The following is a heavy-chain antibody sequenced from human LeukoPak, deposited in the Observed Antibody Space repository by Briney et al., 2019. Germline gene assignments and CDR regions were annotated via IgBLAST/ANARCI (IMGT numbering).Heavy chain of an antibody. CDR3: AKTIFGDLGFYMDV. CDR1: GYTITGYY. V-gene: IGHV1-2*02. Sequence: ASVKVSCKASGYTITGYYMHWVRQAPGQGLEWMGWINPNSGGTNYAQKFQGRVTMTRDTSISTAYMELSRLRSDDTAVYYCAKTIFGDLGFYMDVWGKGTTVTVSS. D-gene: IGHD3-16*01. J-gene: IGHJ6*03. CDR2: INPNSGGT.